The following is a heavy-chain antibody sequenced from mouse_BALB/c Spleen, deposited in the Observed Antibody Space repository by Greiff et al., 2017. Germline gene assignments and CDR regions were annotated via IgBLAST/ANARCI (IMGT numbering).Heavy chain of an antibody. CDR2: ISSGSSTI. V-gene: IGHV5-17*02. Sequence: EVKLVESGGGLVQPGGSRKLSCAASGFTFSSFGMHWVRQAPEKGLEWVAYISSGSSTIYYADTVKGRFTISRDNPKNTLFLQMTSLRSEDPAMYYCARRSYGYAMDYWGQGTSVTVSS. CDR1: GFTFSSFG. D-gene: IGHD1-1*01. J-gene: IGHJ4*01. CDR3: ARRSYGYAMDY.